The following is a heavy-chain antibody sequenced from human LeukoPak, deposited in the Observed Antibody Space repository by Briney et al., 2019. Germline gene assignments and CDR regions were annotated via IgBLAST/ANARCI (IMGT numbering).Heavy chain of an antibody. CDR2: ISGSGGST. D-gene: IGHD3-10*01. Sequence: GGSLRLSCAASGFTFSSYAMSWVRQAPGKGLEWVSAISGSGGSTYYADSVKGRFTISRDNSKNTLYLQMNSLRAEDTAVYYCARDPSITMVRGSAFDIWGQGTMVTVSS. V-gene: IGHV3-23*01. J-gene: IGHJ3*02. CDR3: ARDPSITMVRGSAFDI. CDR1: GFTFSSYA.